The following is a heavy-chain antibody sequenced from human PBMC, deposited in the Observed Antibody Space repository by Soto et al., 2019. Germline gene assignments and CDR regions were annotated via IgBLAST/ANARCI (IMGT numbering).Heavy chain of an antibody. J-gene: IGHJ4*02. Sequence: ASVKVSCKASGYTFTSYAMHWVRQAPGQRLEWMGWINAGNGNTKYSQKFQGRVTITRDTSASTAYMELSSLRSEDTAVYYCARSMFLYYDILTDLYYFDYWGQGTLVTVSS. CDR1: GYTFTSYA. D-gene: IGHD3-9*01. CDR2: INAGNGNT. V-gene: IGHV1-3*01. CDR3: ARSMFLYYDILTDLYYFDY.